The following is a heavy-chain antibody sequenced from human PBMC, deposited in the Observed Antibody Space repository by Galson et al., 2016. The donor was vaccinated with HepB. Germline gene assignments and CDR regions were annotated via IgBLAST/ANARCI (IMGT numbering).Heavy chain of an antibody. Sequence: SLRLSCAGSGITFSNYEMIWVRQAPGKGPEWITYISSSGSTKYYADSVKGRFTVSRDNVKHSLSLQMNSLRAEDTAVYYCASGLEGFDIWGQGTLVTVSS. V-gene: IGHV3-48*03. CDR2: ISSSGSTK. D-gene: IGHD3-10*01. CDR3: ASGLEGFDI. CDR1: GITFSNYE. J-gene: IGHJ3*02.